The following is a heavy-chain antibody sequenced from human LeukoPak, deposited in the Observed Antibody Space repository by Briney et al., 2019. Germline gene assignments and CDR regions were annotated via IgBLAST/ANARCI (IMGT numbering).Heavy chain of an antibody. CDR1: GGSISSGGYS. J-gene: IGHJ6*02. V-gene: IGHV4-30-2*01. CDR3: ARGGIAAAGNYYYGMDV. D-gene: IGHD6-13*01. Sequence: SQTLSLTCAVSGGSISSGGYSWSWLRQPPGKGLEWIGYIYHSGSTYYNPSLKSRVTISVDRSKNRFSLKLSSVTAADTAVYYCARGGIAAAGNYYYGMDVWGQGTTVTVSS. CDR2: IYHSGST.